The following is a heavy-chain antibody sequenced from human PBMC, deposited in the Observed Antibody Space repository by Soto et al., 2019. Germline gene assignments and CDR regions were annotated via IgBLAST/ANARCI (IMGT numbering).Heavy chain of an antibody. CDR3: ARQRLPAAPHDV. CDR2: IHPGDSDT. V-gene: IGHV5-51*01. CDR1: GYSLTTFR. D-gene: IGHD2-2*01. J-gene: IGHJ4*02. Sequence: PGESLKISCKGSGYSLTTFRIAWVRQMPGKGLEWMGIIHPGDSDTRYSPSFQGQVTMSVDRSINTAYMQWGSLKASDTAMYYCARQRLPAAPHDVWGQGPLVTVSS.